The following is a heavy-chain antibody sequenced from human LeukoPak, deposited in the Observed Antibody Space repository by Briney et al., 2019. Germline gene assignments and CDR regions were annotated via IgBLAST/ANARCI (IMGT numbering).Heavy chain of an antibody. CDR2: INWNGGST. V-gene: IGHV3-20*04. CDR3: ARDLAAVVTPGYDY. CDR1: GFTFDDYG. D-gene: IGHD4-23*01. J-gene: IGHJ4*02. Sequence: PGGSLRLSCAASGFTFDDYGMSWVRQAPGKGREWVSGINWNGGSTGYADSVKGRFTISRDNAKNSLYLQMNSLRAEDTALYYCARDLAAVVTPGYDYWGQGTLVTVSS.